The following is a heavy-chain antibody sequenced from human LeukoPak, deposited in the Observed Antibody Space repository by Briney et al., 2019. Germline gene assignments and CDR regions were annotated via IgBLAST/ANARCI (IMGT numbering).Heavy chain of an antibody. J-gene: IGHJ4*02. D-gene: IGHD4-11*01. CDR3: TTGSKRTLTTY. CDR2: LKSKTDSETA. Sequence: PGGSLRLSCAASGFTFKYAWMNWVRQGPGKGLEWVGRLKSKTDSETADYGAPVKGRFTISRDDSESTLFLQMNSLQTEDTAMYYCTTGSKRTLTTYWGQGTLVTVSS. CDR1: GFTFKYAW. V-gene: IGHV3-15*01.